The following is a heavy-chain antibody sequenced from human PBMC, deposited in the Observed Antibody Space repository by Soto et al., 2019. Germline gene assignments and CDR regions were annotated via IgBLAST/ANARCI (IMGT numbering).Heavy chain of an antibody. V-gene: IGHV3-30*18. CDR2: ISYDGDNE. J-gene: IGHJ4*02. D-gene: IGHD2-2*01. CDR3: ANDGGPVYCNSPGCSAKHFDY. Sequence: QVQLVESGGGVVQPGRSLRLSCAASGFTFSNYGMHWVRQAPGKGLEWVAVISYDGDNEYYADSVRGRFTIYRDKSKNALYLQASSLLHEDTAVYYCANDGGPVYCNSPGCSAKHFDYWGQGTLVTVSS. CDR1: GFTFSNYG.